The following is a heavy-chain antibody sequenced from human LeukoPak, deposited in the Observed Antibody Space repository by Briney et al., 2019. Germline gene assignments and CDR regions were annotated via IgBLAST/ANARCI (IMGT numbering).Heavy chain of an antibody. Sequence: SVKLSCKASGGTFSSYAISWVRQAPGQGLEWMGGIIPIFGTANYAQKFQGRVTITADESTSTAYMELSSLRSEDTAVYYCARAPYSSSWFDYWGQGTLVTVSS. CDR3: ARAPYSSSWFDY. J-gene: IGHJ4*02. D-gene: IGHD6-13*01. V-gene: IGHV1-69*01. CDR2: IIPIFGTA. CDR1: GGTFSSYA.